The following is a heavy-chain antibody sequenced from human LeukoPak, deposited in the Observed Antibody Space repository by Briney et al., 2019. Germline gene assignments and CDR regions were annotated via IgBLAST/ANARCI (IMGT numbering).Heavy chain of an antibody. D-gene: IGHD3-22*01. CDR3: AKSDYYDSSGYYYGSDY. CDR2: ISGSGGST. J-gene: IGHJ4*02. V-gene: IGHV3-23*01. CDR1: GFPFSSYA. Sequence: PGGSLRLSCAASGFPFSSYAMTWVRQAPGKGLEWVSGISGSGGSTYYADSVKGRFTISRDNSKNTLYVQMNSLRAEDTAVYYCAKSDYYDSSGYYYGSDYWGQGTLVTVSS.